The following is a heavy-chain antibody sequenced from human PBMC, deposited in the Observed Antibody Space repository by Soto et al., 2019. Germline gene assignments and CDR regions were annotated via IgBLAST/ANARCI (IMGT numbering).Heavy chain of an antibody. CDR1: GGSISSGGYY. CDR3: ARGATVTTLFDY. Sequence: SETLSLTCTVSGGSISSGGYYWSWIRQRPGKGLEWIGYIYYSGSTYYNPSLKSRVTISVDTSKNQFSLKLSSVTAADTAVYYCARGATVTTLFDYWGQGTLVTVSS. V-gene: IGHV4-31*03. CDR2: IYYSGST. D-gene: IGHD4-17*01. J-gene: IGHJ4*02.